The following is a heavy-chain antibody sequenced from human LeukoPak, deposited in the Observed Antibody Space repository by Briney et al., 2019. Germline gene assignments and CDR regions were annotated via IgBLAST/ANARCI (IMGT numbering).Heavy chain of an antibody. J-gene: IGHJ3*02. CDR1: GFTFSSYG. CDR2: ISYDGSNK. D-gene: IGHD3-22*01. Sequence: AGGPLRLSCTASGFTFSSYGMHWVRQAPGKGLEWVAVISYDGSNKYYTDSVKGRFTISRDNSKNTLYLQMNSLRAEDTAVYYCAKDYYDSSGYLDDFDIWGQGTTVTVSS. V-gene: IGHV3-30*18. CDR3: AKDYYDSSGYLDDFDI.